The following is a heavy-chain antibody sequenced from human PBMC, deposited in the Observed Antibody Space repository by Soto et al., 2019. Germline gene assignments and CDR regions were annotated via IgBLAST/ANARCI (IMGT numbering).Heavy chain of an antibody. CDR2: IDPEDGET. V-gene: IGHV1-24*01. Sequence: ASVKVSCKVSGYTLTELSMHWVRQAPGKGLEWMGGIDPEDGETNYAQKFQGRVTMTEDTSTHTAYMELSSLSSEDTSLYYCATWITISHNWFDPWGQGTLVTVSS. J-gene: IGHJ5*02. CDR3: ATWITISHNWFDP. D-gene: IGHD3-10*01. CDR1: GYTLTELS.